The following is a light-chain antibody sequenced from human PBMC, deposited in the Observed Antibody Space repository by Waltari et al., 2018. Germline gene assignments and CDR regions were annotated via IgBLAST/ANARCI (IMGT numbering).Light chain of an antibody. V-gene: IGLV3-1*01. Sequence: SYDLTQPPSVSVSPGQTASITCSVDKLWEKYACWSQQKPGQSPGLVIYADSKRPSGIPERFSGSNSGNTATLTISGTQAMDEADYYCQAWDSSTFYVFGTGTKVTVL. CDR1: KLWEKY. J-gene: IGLJ1*01. CDR3: QAWDSSTFYV. CDR2: ADS.